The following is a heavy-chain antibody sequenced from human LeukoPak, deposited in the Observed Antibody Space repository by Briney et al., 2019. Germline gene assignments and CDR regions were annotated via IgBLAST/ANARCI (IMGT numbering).Heavy chain of an antibody. Sequence: ASVKVSCKASGYTFTSYDINWVRQATGQGLEWVGWVNPNSGDTGYAQKFQGRVTMTRNTSISTAYMELSSLRSEDTAVYYCARLPPGIAVAGGGYWGQGTLVTVSS. CDR1: GYTFTSYD. V-gene: IGHV1-8*01. J-gene: IGHJ4*02. CDR3: ARLPPGIAVAGGGY. D-gene: IGHD6-19*01. CDR2: VNPNSGDT.